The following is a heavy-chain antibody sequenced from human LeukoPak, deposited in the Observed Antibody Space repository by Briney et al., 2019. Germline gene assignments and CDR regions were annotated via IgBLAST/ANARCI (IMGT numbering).Heavy chain of an antibody. Sequence: SETLSLTCTVSGGSISSSSYYWSWIRQPPGKGLEWIGSIYYSGSTNYNPSLKSRVTISVDTSKNQFSLKLSSVTAADTAVYYCARGLRDSSWPLLDYWGQGTLVTVSS. CDR1: GGSISSSSYY. J-gene: IGHJ4*02. V-gene: IGHV4-39*07. CDR2: IYYSGST. CDR3: ARGLRDSSWPLLDY. D-gene: IGHD6-13*01.